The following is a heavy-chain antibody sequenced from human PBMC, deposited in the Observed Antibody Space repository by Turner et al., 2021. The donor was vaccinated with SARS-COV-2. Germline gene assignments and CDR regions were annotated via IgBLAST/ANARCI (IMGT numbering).Heavy chain of an antibody. CDR1: GFTFSSYS. V-gene: IGHV3-21*01. J-gene: IGHJ5*02. CDR3: ARDCSTTTCEA. CDR2: ISSSSSYI. Sequence: VQLVESGGGLVRPGGSRRLSCAASGFTFSSYSMNWVRQAPGKGLEWVSSISSSSSYIYYADSVKGRFTISRENAKNSLYLQMNSLRAEDTAVYYCARDCSTTTCEAWGQGTLVTVSS. D-gene: IGHD2-2*01.